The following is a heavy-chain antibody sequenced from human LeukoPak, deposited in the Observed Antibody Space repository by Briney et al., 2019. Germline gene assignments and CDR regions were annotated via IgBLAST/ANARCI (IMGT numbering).Heavy chain of an antibody. Sequence: ASVKVSCKASGYTFTSYDINWVRQATGQGLEWMGWMNPNSGNTGYAQKFQGRVTMTRNTSISTAYMELSSLRSEDTAVYYCARDASYGGTFDYWGQGTLVTVSS. V-gene: IGHV1-8*01. CDR2: MNPNSGNT. CDR3: ARDASYGGTFDY. CDR1: GYTFTSYD. J-gene: IGHJ4*02. D-gene: IGHD4-17*01.